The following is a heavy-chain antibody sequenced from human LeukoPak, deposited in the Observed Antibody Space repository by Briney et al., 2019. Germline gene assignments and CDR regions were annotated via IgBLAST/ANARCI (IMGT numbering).Heavy chain of an antibody. Sequence: PGGSLRLSCAASGFTLSSYPMTWVRQAPGKGLEWVSTICSSGGSTYHADSVKGSSTISRDNSKNSLYLQMNSLRGEDTAVYYCAKGFSVAGSFHWGQGTLVTVSS. CDR2: ICSSGGST. D-gene: IGHD6-19*01. CDR3: AKGFSVAGSFH. CDR1: GFTLSSYP. J-gene: IGHJ4*02. V-gene: IGHV3-23*01.